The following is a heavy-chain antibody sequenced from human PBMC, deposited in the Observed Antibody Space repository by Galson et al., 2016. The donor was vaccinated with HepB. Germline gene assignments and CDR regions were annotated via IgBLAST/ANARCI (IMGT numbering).Heavy chain of an antibody. Sequence: SLRLSCAASGFTFSDYAMHWVRQAPGKGLEWVAVISYAGKNIFYADSLKGRFTVSRDDSKNTLYLQISSLRVEDTAVYFCARDTHGVWSSYYPEHWGQGTLVTVSS. D-gene: IGHD3-3*01. V-gene: IGHV3-30*04. CDR1: GFTFSDYA. CDR3: ARDTHGVWSSYYPEH. CDR2: ISYAGKNI. J-gene: IGHJ4*02.